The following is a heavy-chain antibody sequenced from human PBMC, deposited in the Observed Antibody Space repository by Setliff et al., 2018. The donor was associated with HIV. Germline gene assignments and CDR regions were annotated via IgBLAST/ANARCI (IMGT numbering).Heavy chain of an antibody. CDR1: GDSFSNYA. J-gene: IGHJ3*02. V-gene: IGHV1-69*13. Sequence: GASVKVSCKASGDSFSNYAISWVRQAPGQGLEWMGQIVPIFGTPSYAQKFQGRVTITADESTNTAFMEMRGLTYDDTAVYYCARASGGNSVENGFDIWGQGTMVTVSS. CDR3: ARASGGNSVENGFDI. D-gene: IGHD1-26*01. CDR2: IVPIFGTP.